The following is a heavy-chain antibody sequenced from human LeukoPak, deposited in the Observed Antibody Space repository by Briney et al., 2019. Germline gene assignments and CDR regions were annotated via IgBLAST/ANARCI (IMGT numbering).Heavy chain of an antibody. J-gene: IGHJ3*02. CDR1: GFTFSSYG. CDR3: ASAKWRGSGSYSGDAFDI. V-gene: IGHV3-33*01. Sequence: GRSLRLSCAASGFTFSSYGMHWVRQAPGKGLEWVAVIWYDGSNKYYADSVKGRFTISRDNSKNTLYLQMNSLRAEDTAVYYCASAKWRGSGSYSGDAFDIWGQGTMVTVSS. CDR2: IWYDGSNK. D-gene: IGHD3-10*01.